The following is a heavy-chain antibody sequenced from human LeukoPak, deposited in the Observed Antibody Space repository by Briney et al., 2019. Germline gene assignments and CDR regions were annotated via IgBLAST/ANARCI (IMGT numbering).Heavy chain of an antibody. D-gene: IGHD5-12*01. CDR1: GFTFSSYW. J-gene: IGHJ4*02. CDR2: IKQDGSEK. Sequence: PGGSLRLSCAASGFTFSSYWMSWVRQAPGKGLEWVANIKQDGSEKYYVDSVKGRFTISRDNAKNSLYLQMNSLRAEDTAVYYCARDHSGYDGTYCFDYWGQGTLVTVSS. CDR3: ARDHSGYDGTYCFDY. V-gene: IGHV3-7*01.